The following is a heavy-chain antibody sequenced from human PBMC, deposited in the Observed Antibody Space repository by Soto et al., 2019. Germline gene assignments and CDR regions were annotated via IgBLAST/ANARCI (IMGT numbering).Heavy chain of an antibody. CDR2: ISAYNYNT. CDR1: GYTFTSYG. D-gene: IGHD1-26*01. Sequence: QVQLVQSGAEVKKPGASVKVSCKASGYTFTSYGLSWVRQAPGQGLEWMGRISAYNYNTNYAQKLQGRVTMTTDTSTSTADMELRSLRSDDTAVYYCARVVGALGHGFDPWGQGTLVTVSS. J-gene: IGHJ5*02. CDR3: ARVVGALGHGFDP. V-gene: IGHV1-18*01.